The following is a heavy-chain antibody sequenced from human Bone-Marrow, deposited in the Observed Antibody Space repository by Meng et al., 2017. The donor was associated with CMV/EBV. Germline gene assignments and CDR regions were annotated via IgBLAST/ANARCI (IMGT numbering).Heavy chain of an antibody. CDR3: ARALEVDHFDY. CDR1: GGSISSYY. Sequence: SETLSLTCTVSGGSISSYYWSWIRQPPGKGLEWIGYIYYSGSTNYNPSLKSRVTISVDTSKNQFSLKLSSVTAADTAVYYCARALEVDHFDYWGQGTLVTVSS. V-gene: IGHV4-59*01. J-gene: IGHJ4*02. D-gene: IGHD2-15*01. CDR2: IYYSGST.